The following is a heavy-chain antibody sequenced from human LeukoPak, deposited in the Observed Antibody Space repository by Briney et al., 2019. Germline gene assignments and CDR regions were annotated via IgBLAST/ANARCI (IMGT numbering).Heavy chain of an antibody. Sequence: SETLSLTCAVYGGSFSGYYWSWIRQPPGKGLEWIGEINHSGSTNYNPSLKSRVTISVDTSKNQFSLKLSSVTAADTAVYYCARGGPEYYDILTGYPLDYWGQGTLVTVSS. CDR3: ARGGPEYYDILTGYPLDY. V-gene: IGHV4-34*01. CDR2: INHSGST. J-gene: IGHJ4*02. D-gene: IGHD3-9*01. CDR1: GGSFSGYY.